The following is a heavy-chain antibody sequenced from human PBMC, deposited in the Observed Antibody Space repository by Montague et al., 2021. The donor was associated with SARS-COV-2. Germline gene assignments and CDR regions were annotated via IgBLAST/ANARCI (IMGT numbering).Heavy chain of an antibody. D-gene: IGHD3-10*01. Sequence: SLRLSCAGSGFTFSSYPMHWVRQAPGKGLEWVAVISYDGSSRYYADSVKGRFTISRDNSKNTLYLQMNSLRTEDTAVYYCVLYYYGHGSGSGDYWGQGTLVTVSS. CDR2: ISYDGSSR. CDR3: VLYYYGHGSGSGDY. J-gene: IGHJ4*02. CDR1: GFTFSSYP. V-gene: IGHV3-30*03.